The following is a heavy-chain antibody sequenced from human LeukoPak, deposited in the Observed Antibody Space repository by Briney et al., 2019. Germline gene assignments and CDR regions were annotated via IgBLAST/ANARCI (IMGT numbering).Heavy chain of an antibody. CDR1: GFTFDDYG. V-gene: IGHV3-69-1*01. Sequence: GGSLRLSCAASGFTFDDYGMSWVRQAPGKGLEWVSSISSSSYIYYADSVKGRFTISRDNAKNSLYLQMNSLRAEDTAVYYCASYGSGRQHADYWGQGTLVTVSS. D-gene: IGHD3-10*01. J-gene: IGHJ4*02. CDR3: ASYGSGRQHADY. CDR2: ISSSSYI.